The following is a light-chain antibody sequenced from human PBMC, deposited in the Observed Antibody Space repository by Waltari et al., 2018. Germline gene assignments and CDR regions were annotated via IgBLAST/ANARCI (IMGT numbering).Light chain of an antibody. J-gene: IGLJ3*02. Sequence: NFMLTKPHSVSESTGKTVTISCTSSSGSIASNYVQWFQQRPGSAPTTVIYEDYQRPSGVPDRFSGSIDSSSNSASLTISGLKTEDEADYYCQSYDGINWMFGGGTKLTVL. CDR1: SGSIASNY. V-gene: IGLV6-57*02. CDR3: QSYDGINWM. CDR2: EDY.